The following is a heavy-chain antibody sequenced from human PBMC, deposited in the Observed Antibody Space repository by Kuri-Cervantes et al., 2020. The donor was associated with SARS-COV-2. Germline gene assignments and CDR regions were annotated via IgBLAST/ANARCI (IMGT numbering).Heavy chain of an antibody. J-gene: IGHJ6*02. D-gene: IGHD2-2*01. CDR1: GFTFSKYD. Sequence: GESLKISCAASGFTFSKYDMHWVRQAPGKGLEWVSVIGTAGDTYSPDSVKGRFTISRDNAKNTLYLQMNSLRAEDTAVYYCARDECSSTSCYRWSYNGMEVWGQGTTVTVSS. V-gene: IGHV3-13*01. CDR2: IGTAGDT. CDR3: ARDECSSTSCYRWSYNGMEV.